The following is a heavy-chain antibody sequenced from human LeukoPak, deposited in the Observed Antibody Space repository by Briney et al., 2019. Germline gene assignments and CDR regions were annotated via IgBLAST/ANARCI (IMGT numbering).Heavy chain of an antibody. CDR3: ARDLRIAAAGTGDNYYYYYMDV. V-gene: IGHV3-30*04. Sequence: GGSLRLSCAASGFTFSSYAMHWVRQAPGKGLEWVAVISYDGSNKYYADSVKGRFTISRDNSKNTLYLQMNSLRAEDTAVYYCARDLRIAAAGTGDNYYYYYMDVWGKGTTVTISS. CDR1: GFTFSSYA. D-gene: IGHD6-13*01. J-gene: IGHJ6*03. CDR2: ISYDGSNK.